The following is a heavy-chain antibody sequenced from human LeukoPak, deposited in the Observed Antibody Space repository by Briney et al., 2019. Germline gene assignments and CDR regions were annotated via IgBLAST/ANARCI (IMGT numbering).Heavy chain of an antibody. V-gene: IGHV1-69*13. CDR2: IIPIFGTA. CDR1: GGTFSSYA. J-gene: IGHJ6*03. Sequence: ASVKVSCKASGGTFSSYAISWVRQAPGQGLEWMGGIIPIFGTADYAQKFQGRVTITADESTSTAYMELSSLRSEDTAVYYCARGLGTMVRGVHYYYMDVWGKGTTVTVSS. CDR3: ARGLGTMVRGVHYYYMDV. D-gene: IGHD3-10*01.